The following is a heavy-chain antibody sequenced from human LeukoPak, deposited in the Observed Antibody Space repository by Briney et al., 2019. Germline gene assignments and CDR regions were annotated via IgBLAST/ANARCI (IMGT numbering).Heavy chain of an antibody. Sequence: PSETLSLTCTVSGGSISSYYWSWIRQPAGKGLEWIGRIYTSGSTNYNPYLTSRLTMSIDTSKTQFSLNLTSVTAADTAVYYCARVYSSSSGTTFDYWGQGTLVTVSS. V-gene: IGHV4-4*07. CDR1: GGSISSYY. J-gene: IGHJ4*02. CDR2: IYTSGST. D-gene: IGHD6-6*01. CDR3: ARVYSSSSGTTFDY.